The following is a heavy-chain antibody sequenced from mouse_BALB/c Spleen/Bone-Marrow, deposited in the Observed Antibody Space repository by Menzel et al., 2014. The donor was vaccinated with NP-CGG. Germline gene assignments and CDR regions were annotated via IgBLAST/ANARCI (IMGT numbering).Heavy chain of an antibody. V-gene: IGHV3-2*02. D-gene: IGHD1-1*01. CDR2: ISYSDST. J-gene: IGHJ2*01. CDR1: GYSITSDYA. CDR3: ARAYYGSSDY. Sequence: EVKLVESGPGLVKPSQSLSLTCTVTGYSITSDYAWNWIRQFPGNKLEWMGYISYSDSTSYNPSLKSRISITRDTSKNQFFLQLNSVTTEDTATYYCARAYYGSSDYWGQGTTLTVSS.